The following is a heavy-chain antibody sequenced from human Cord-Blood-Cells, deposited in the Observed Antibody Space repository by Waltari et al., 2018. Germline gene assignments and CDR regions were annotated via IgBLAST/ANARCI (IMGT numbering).Heavy chain of an antibody. V-gene: IGHV4-39*01. J-gene: IGHJ5*02. CDR2: IDYSGST. Sequence: QLQLQESGPGLVKPSETLSLPCPVSGGSISSSGYYWGWIRQPPGKGLEWIGSIDYSGSTYYNPSLKSRVTISVDTSKNQFSLKLSSVTAADTAVYYCAAGMAAAGTRWFDPWGQGTLVTVSS. CDR3: AAGMAAAGTRWFDP. CDR1: GGSISSSGYY. D-gene: IGHD6-13*01.